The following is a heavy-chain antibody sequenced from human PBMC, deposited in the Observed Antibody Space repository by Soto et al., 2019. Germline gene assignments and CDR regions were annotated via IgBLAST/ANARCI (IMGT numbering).Heavy chain of an antibody. V-gene: IGHV3-21*01. J-gene: IGHJ4*02. CDR1: GFNFAGYT. CDR3: ARDCVVVCN. CDR2: ISAGNTYM. Sequence: GGSLRLSCAGSGFNFAGYTINWVRQAPGEGLQWVSSISAGNTYMYYADAVKGRFTISRDNAKNSLYLQMNSLRAEDTAVYYCARDCVVVCNWGQGTLVTVSS. D-gene: IGHD2-21*01.